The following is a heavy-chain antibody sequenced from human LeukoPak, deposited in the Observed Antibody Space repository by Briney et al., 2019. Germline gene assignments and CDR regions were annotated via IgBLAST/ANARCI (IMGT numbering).Heavy chain of an antibody. Sequence: QAGGSLRLSCAASGFTFDDYGMSWVRQAPGKGLEWVSGINWNGGSTGYADSVKGRFTISRDNAKDSLYLQMNSLRAEDTALYYCAREGSNGAAAGTWFDPWGQGTLVTVSS. CDR3: AREGSNGAAAGTWFDP. D-gene: IGHD6-13*01. CDR2: INWNGGST. J-gene: IGHJ5*02. V-gene: IGHV3-20*04. CDR1: GFTFDDYG.